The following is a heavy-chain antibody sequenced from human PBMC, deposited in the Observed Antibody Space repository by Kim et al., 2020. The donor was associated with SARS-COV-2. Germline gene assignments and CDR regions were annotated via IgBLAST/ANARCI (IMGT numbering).Heavy chain of an antibody. Sequence: GGSLRLSCAASGFTFDDYAMHWVRQAPGKGLEWVSGISWNSGTIGYADSVKGRFTISRDNAKNSLYLQMNSLRVEDTALYYCVKDMAVTTSVLDYWGPGT. D-gene: IGHD4-17*01. CDR3: VKDMAVTTSVLDY. CDR2: ISWNSGTI. J-gene: IGHJ4*02. CDR1: GFTFDDYA. V-gene: IGHV3-9*01.